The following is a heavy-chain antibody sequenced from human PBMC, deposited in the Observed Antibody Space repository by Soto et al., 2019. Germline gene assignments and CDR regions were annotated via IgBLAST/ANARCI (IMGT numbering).Heavy chain of an antibody. Sequence: PSETLSLTCTVSGGSISSGGYYWSWIRQHPGKGLEWIGYIYYSGSTYYNPSLKSRVTISVDTSKNQFSLKLSSVTAADTAVYYCARAGRKRTTVTIRYGMDVWGQGTTVTVSS. D-gene: IGHD4-17*01. CDR3: ARAGRKRTTVTIRYGMDV. CDR2: IYYSGST. V-gene: IGHV4-31*03. CDR1: GGSISSGGYY. J-gene: IGHJ6*02.